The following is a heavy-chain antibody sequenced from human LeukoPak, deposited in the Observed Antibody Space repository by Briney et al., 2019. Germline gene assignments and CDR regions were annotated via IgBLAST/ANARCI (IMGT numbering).Heavy chain of an antibody. V-gene: IGHV3-9*01. CDR3: VKGTQMIRPVTYFGY. CDR1: GFTFDDYA. CDR2: ISWNSGSI. J-gene: IGHJ4*02. D-gene: IGHD3-16*01. Sequence: GGSLRLSCVASGFTFDDYAMYWVRQAPGKGLEWVSGISWNSGSIGYADSVKGRFTISRDNAKNSLYLQMNSLGPEDTALYYCVKGTQMIRPVTYFGYWGQGTLVTVSS.